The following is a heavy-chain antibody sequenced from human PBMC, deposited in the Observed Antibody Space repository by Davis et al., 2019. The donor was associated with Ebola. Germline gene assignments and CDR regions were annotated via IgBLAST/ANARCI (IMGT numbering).Heavy chain of an antibody. V-gene: IGHV3-30*18. CDR3: AKDPRYSSGWYEWWFDP. J-gene: IGHJ5*02. Sequence: GESLKISCEASGFTFSSNGMHWVRQAPGKGLEWVAVISYDGSNKYYADSVKGRFTISRDNSKNTLYLQMNSLRAEDTAVYYCAKDPRYSSGWYEWWFDPWGQGTLVTVSS. D-gene: IGHD6-19*01. CDR2: ISYDGSNK. CDR1: GFTFSSNG.